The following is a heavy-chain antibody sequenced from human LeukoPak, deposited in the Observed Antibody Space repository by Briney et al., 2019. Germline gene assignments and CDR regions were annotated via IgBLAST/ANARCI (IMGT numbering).Heavy chain of an antibody. CDR3: AKSLCSGGSCYSSDY. CDR1: GFTFGDYA. Sequence: GGSLRLSCRGTGFTFGDYAVSWVRQAPGKGLEWVSTITRSGVTTYYADSVKGRFTISRDNPKNTLYLQMNSLRAEDTAVYFCAKSLCSGGSCYSSDYWGQGTLVTVSS. D-gene: IGHD2-15*01. CDR2: ITRSGVTT. V-gene: IGHV3-23*01. J-gene: IGHJ4*02.